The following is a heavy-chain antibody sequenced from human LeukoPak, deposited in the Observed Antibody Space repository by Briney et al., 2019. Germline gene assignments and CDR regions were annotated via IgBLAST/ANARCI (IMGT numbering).Heavy chain of an antibody. V-gene: IGHV3-30-3*01. CDR1: GFTFSSYA. D-gene: IGHD6-13*01. CDR2: ISYDGSNK. CDR3: ARDRGIHSSSLDY. Sequence: PGRSLRLSCAASGFTFSSYAMHWVRQAPGKGLEWVAVISYDGSNKYYADSVKGRFTISRDNSKNTLYLQMSSLRAEDTAVYYCARDRGIHSSSLDYWGQGTLVTVSS. J-gene: IGHJ4*02.